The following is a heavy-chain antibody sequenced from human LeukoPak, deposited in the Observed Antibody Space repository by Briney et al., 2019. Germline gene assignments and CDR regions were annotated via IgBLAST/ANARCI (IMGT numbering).Heavy chain of an antibody. Sequence: GGSLRLSCAASGFTFSSYAMSWVRQAPGKGLEWVSAISGSGGSTYYAYSVKGRFTISRDNSKNTLYLEMNSLRAEDTAVYYCAKSGDSSGYDWFDPWGQGTLVTVSS. V-gene: IGHV3-23*01. CDR1: GFTFSSYA. J-gene: IGHJ5*02. CDR2: ISGSGGST. D-gene: IGHD3-22*01. CDR3: AKSGDSSGYDWFDP.